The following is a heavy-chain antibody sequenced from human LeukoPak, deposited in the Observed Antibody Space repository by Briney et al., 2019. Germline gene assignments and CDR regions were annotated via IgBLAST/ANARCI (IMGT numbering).Heavy chain of an antibody. CDR3: ARNVWSGFDY. CDR2: INPSGGST. V-gene: IGHV1-46*01. D-gene: IGHD3-10*01. J-gene: IGHJ4*02. CDR1: GYTFTTYY. Sequence: ASVKVSCKASGYTFTTYYIHWVRQAPGQGLEWMGIINPSGGSTGYAQKFQGRVTMTRDMSTSTVYMELSSLRSEDTAVYYCARNVWSGFDYWGQGTLVTVSS.